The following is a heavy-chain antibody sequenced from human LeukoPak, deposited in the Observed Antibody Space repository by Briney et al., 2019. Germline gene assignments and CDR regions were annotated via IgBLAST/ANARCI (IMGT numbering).Heavy chain of an antibody. Sequence: ASVKVSCKASGYTFTSYAMHWVRQAPGQRLEWMGWINAGNGNTKYSQKFQGRVTITRDTSASTAYMELSSLRSEDTAVYYCARDPARVVIDFDYWGQGTLVTVSS. CDR2: INAGNGNT. CDR1: GYTFTSYA. V-gene: IGHV1-3*01. D-gene: IGHD3-3*01. J-gene: IGHJ4*02. CDR3: ARDPARVVIDFDY.